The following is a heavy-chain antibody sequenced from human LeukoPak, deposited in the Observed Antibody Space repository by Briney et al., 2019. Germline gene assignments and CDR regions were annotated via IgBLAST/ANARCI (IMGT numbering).Heavy chain of an antibody. J-gene: IGHJ5*02. V-gene: IGHV1-18*01. Sequence: ASVKVSCKASGYNIGTYGMSWVRQAPGQGLEYMGWISGYNGNTHYARKFQGRVTMTTDTSTSTAYMELRNLRSDDTAVYYRARNAEWELRSWFDPWGQGTLVTVSS. CDR2: ISGYNGNT. D-gene: IGHD1-26*01. CDR3: ARNAEWELRSWFDP. CDR1: GYNIGTYG.